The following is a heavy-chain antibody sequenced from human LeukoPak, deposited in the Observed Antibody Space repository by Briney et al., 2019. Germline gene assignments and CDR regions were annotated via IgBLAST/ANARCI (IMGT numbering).Heavy chain of an antibody. J-gene: IGHJ5*02. D-gene: IGHD2-2*01. CDR2: IYHSGST. CDR1: GGSFSGYY. V-gene: IGHV4-38-2*01. Sequence: PSETLSLTCAVYGGSFSGYYWGWIRQPPGKGLEWIGSIYHSGSTYYNPSLKSRVTISVDTSKNQFSLKLSSVTAADTAVYYCASLWGYCSSTSCRGWFDPWGQGTLVTVSS. CDR3: ASLWGYCSSTSCRGWFDP.